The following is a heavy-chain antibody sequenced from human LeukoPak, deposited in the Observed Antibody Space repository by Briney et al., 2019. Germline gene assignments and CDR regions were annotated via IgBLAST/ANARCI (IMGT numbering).Heavy chain of an antibody. V-gene: IGHV3-23*01. Sequence: GGSLRLSCAASGFTFISYAMSWVRQAPGKGLEWVSGVSGGDGSTYYADSVKDRFTISRDNSKNTIYLQMNSLRAEDTAVYYCAKHYTNSYYYYYMDVWGKGTTITASS. CDR2: VSGGDGST. J-gene: IGHJ6*03. CDR1: GFTFISYA. CDR3: AKHYTNSYYYYYMDV. D-gene: IGHD3-3*01.